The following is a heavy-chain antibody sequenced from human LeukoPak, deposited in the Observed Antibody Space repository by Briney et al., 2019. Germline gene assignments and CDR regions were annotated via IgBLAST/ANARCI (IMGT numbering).Heavy chain of an antibody. D-gene: IGHD4-17*01. CDR2: ISYDGSNK. Sequence: GGSLRLSCAASGFTFSSYGMHWVRQAPGKGLEGGAVISYDGSNKYYADSVKGRFTISRDNSKNTLYLQMNSLRAEDTAVYYCAKDPSYYGDYPGYWGQGTLVTVSS. CDR1: GFTFSSYG. V-gene: IGHV3-30*18. CDR3: AKDPSYYGDYPGY. J-gene: IGHJ4*02.